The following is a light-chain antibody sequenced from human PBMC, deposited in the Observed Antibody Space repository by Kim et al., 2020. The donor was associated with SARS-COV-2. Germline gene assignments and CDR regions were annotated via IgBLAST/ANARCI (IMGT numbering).Light chain of an antibody. V-gene: IGLV3-1*01. CDR3: QAWDSSTAV. Sequence: VAPGQTASITCSGDKLGDKYAFWYQQKPGQSPVLVIYQDSKRPSGIPERFSGSNSGNTATLTISGTQAMDEADYYCQAWDSSTAVFGGGTQLTVL. J-gene: IGLJ3*02. CDR1: KLGDKY. CDR2: QDS.